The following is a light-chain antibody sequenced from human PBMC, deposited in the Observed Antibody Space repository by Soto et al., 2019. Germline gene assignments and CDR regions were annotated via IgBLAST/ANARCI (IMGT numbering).Light chain of an antibody. CDR1: NLEDKY. Sequence: ELTQPPSVSVSPGQTASITCSGDNLEDKYVSWFQQRPGQSPVVVIYQDAKRPSRIPERFSGSNSGNTATLTIGGTQAADEDDYYCQAWDSSTAHVVFGGGTKLTVL. V-gene: IGLV3-1*01. J-gene: IGLJ2*01. CDR2: QDA. CDR3: QAWDSSTAHVV.